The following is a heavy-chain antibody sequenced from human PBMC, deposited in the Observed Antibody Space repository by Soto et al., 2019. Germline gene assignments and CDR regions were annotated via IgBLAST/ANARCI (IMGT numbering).Heavy chain of an antibody. V-gene: IGHV2-5*01. CDR1: GFSLSTSGLA. J-gene: IGHJ4*02. D-gene: IGHD1-1*01. CDR3: ARRNDPWYFDY. CDR2: IYWNDEK. Sequence: SGPTLVNPTQTLTLTCTFSGFSLSTSGLAVGWTRQPPGKALEWVAIIYWNDEKHYNPSVNSGLTITKDTSKNQVVLTMTNMDPVDTAKYYCARRNDPWYFDYWGQGTLVTVSS.